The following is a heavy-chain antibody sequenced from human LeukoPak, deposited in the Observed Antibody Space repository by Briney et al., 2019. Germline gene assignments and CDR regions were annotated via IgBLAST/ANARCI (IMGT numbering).Heavy chain of an antibody. Sequence: PGGSLRLSCAASGFTFSSFWMSWVRQAPGKGLEWVANINQDGSGKYFVDSVKGRFTISRDNAKNSLYLQMNSLRAEDTAMYYCARDTRGESDYWGHGTLVTVSS. CDR2: INQDGSGK. D-gene: IGHD2-2*01. CDR3: ARDTRGESDY. J-gene: IGHJ4*01. V-gene: IGHV3-7*01. CDR1: GFTFSSFW.